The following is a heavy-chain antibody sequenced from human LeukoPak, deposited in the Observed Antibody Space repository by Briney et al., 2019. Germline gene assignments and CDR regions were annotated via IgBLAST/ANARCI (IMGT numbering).Heavy chain of an antibody. J-gene: IGHJ4*02. CDR3: AKQMRVGATSSFDY. Sequence: GSLRLSCAASGFRFNNFAMTWVRLTPGKGLEWVSSISGSGGSTYYAESVKGRFNISRDNSKNTLYLQVNSLRADDTAVYYCAKQMRVGATSSFDYWGQGTLVTVSS. CDR1: GFRFNNFA. CDR2: ISGSGGST. V-gene: IGHV3-23*01. D-gene: IGHD1-26*01.